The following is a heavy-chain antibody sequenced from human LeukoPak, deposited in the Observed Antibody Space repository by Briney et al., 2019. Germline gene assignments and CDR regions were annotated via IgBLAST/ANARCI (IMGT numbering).Heavy chain of an antibody. V-gene: IGHV1-3*03. CDR2: INAGNGNT. CDR3: ARADSSSWYPLLD. CDR1: GYTFTSYA. D-gene: IGHD6-13*01. Sequence: ASVKVSCKASGYTFTSYAMHWVRQAPGQRLEWMGWINAGNGNTKYSQEFQGRVTITRDTSASTAYMELSSLRSENMAVYYCARADSSSWYPLLDWGQGTLVTVSS. J-gene: IGHJ4*02.